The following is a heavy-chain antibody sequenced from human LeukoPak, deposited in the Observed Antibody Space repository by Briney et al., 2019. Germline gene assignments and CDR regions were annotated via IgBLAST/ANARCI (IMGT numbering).Heavy chain of an antibody. CDR1: GGSITSSTYY. CDR3: ARARPFNYYDSSGYYHSGGSFDY. Sequence: SETLSLTCTVSGGSITSSTYYWGWIRQPPGKGLEWIGYIYYSGSTNYNPSLKSRVTISVDASKNQLSLKLSSVTAADTAVYYCARARPFNYYDSSGYYHSGGSFDYWGQGTLVTVSS. V-gene: IGHV4-61*05. D-gene: IGHD3-22*01. CDR2: IYYSGST. J-gene: IGHJ4*02.